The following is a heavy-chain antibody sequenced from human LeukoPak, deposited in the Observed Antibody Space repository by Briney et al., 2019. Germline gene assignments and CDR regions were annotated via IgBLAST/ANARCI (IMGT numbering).Heavy chain of an antibody. Sequence: SGPTLVNPTQTLTLTCTFSGFSLSTSGMCVSWIRQPPGKALEWLARIDWDDDKYYSTSLKTRLTISKDTSKNQVVLTMTKMDLLDTATYYCARIRRTTVVTAGAFDIWGQGTMVTVSS. CDR1: GFSLSTSGMC. CDR2: IDWDDDK. V-gene: IGHV2-70*11. CDR3: ARIRRTTVVTAGAFDI. D-gene: IGHD4-23*01. J-gene: IGHJ3*02.